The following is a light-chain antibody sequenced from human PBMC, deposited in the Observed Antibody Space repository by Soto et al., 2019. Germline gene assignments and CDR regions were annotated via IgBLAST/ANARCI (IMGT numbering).Light chain of an antibody. CDR2: DAS. J-gene: IGKJ3*01. CDR1: QSISRS. CDR3: QQYSDFLIS. V-gene: IGKV1-5*01. Sequence: DIQMTQSPSTLSASVGDRVTITCRARQSISRSLAWYQQKPGKAPNLLIFDASSLEGGVPSRFSGSVFGTEFTLTITHLQPADFATYYCQQYSDFLISFGPGTTVDFK.